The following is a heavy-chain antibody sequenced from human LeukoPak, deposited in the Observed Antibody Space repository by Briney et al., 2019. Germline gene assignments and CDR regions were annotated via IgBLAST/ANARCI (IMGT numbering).Heavy chain of an antibody. CDR3: ATYRQVLLPFES. J-gene: IGHJ4*02. CDR2: IFPSGGEI. D-gene: IGHD5-18*01. Sequence: PGGSLRLSCAASGFSFGSYNMNWVRQTPGKGLEWVSSIFPSGGEIHYADSVRGRFTISRDNSKSILSLQMNSLRAEDTAIYYCATYRQVLLPFESWGQGTLVTVSS. CDR1: GFSFGSYN. V-gene: IGHV3-23*01.